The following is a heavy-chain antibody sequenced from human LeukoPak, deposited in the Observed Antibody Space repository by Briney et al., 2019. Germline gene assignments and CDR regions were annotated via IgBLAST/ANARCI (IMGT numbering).Heavy chain of an antibody. J-gene: IGHJ3*02. V-gene: IGHV3-30*03. CDR2: ISYDGSNK. Sequence: SGGSLRFSCAASGFTFSSYGMHWVRQAPGKGLEWVAVISYDGSNKYYADSVKGRFTISRDNSKNTLYLQMNSLRAEDTAVYYCARQWWLDIWGQGTMVTVSS. CDR3: ARQWWLDI. D-gene: IGHD2-8*01. CDR1: GFTFSSYG.